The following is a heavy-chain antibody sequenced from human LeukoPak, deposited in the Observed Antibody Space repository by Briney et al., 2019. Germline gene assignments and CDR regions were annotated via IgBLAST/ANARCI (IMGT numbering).Heavy chain of an antibody. CDR3: ARHVYNWNDKVDY. CDR2: IYYSGST. V-gene: IGHV4-39*01. J-gene: IGHJ4*02. D-gene: IGHD1-1*01. Sequence: SETLSLTCTVSGGSISSSSYYWGWIRQPPGKGLEWIGSIYYSGSTCYNPSLKSRVTISVDTSKNQFSLKLSSVTAADTAVYYCARHVYNWNDKVDYWGQGTLVTVSS. CDR1: GGSISSSSYY.